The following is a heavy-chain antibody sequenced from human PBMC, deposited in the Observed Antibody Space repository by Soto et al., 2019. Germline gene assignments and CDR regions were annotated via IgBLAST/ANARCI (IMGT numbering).Heavy chain of an antibody. V-gene: IGHV3-30-3*01. CDR3: ARDDEGGSDCDLGY. Sequence: QVQLVESGGGVVQPGRSLRLSCAASGFTFSSHIMHWVRQTPGKGLEWTTFISHDGNNKYYADSVKGRFTISRDNSENTLYLQMDSLRAEDTAVYYCARDDEGGSDCDLGYWGQGTLVTVSS. CDR1: GFTFSSHI. J-gene: IGHJ4*02. D-gene: IGHD1-26*01. CDR2: ISHDGNNK.